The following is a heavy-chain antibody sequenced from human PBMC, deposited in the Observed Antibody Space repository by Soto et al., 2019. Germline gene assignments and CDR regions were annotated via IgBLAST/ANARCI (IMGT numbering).Heavy chain of an antibody. CDR1: GGTFSSYA. CDR3: ARAKNVYASINWFDP. V-gene: IGHV1-69*01. Sequence: QVQLVQSGAEVKKPGSSVKVSFKASGGTFSSYAISWVRQAPGPVLEWMGGIIPIFGTANYAQKFQGSVMITADESTSTAYMELSSLRSEDTAVYYCARAKNVYASINWFDPWGEGTLVTVSS. CDR2: IIPIFGTA. J-gene: IGHJ5*02. D-gene: IGHD2-8*01.